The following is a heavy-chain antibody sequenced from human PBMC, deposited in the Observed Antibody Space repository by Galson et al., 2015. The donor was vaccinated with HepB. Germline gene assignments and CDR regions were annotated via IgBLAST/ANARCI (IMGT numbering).Heavy chain of an antibody. CDR1: GFTFSSYA. CDR3: AKDGALYCTNGVCYRDYYYYGMDV. J-gene: IGHJ6*02. CDR2: ISGSGGST. V-gene: IGHV3-23*01. Sequence: SLRLSCAASGFTFSSYAMSWVRQAPGKGLEWVSAISGSGGSTYYADSVKGRFTISRDNSKNTLYLQMNSLRAEDTAVYYCAKDGALYCTNGVCYRDYYYYGMDVWGQGTTVTVSS. D-gene: IGHD2-8*01.